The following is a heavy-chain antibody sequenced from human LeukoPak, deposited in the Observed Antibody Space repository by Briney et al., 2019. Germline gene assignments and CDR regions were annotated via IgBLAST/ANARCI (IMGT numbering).Heavy chain of an antibody. CDR3: ARDLKAVAGTIY. CDR2: INPNSGGT. CDR1: GYTFTGYY. V-gene: IGHV1-2*02. D-gene: IGHD6-19*01. J-gene: IGHJ4*02. Sequence: ASVKVSCKPSGYTFTGYYMHWVRQAPGQGREWMGWINPNSGGTNYAQKFQGRVTMTRDTSISTAYMELSRLRSDDTAVYYCARDLKAVAGTIYWGQGTLVTVSS.